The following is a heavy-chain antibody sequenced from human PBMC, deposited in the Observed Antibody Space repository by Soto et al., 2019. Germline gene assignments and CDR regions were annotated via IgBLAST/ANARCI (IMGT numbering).Heavy chain of an antibody. D-gene: IGHD2-15*01. CDR1: GGTFSSYT. Sequence: QVQLVQSGAEVKKPGSSVKVSCKASGGTFSSYTISWVRQAPGQGLEWMGRIIPILGIANYAQKFQGRVTITADKSTSTAYMELSSLRSEDTAVYYWARGYCSGGSCYLDDAFDIWGQGTMVTVSS. CDR3: ARGYCSGGSCYLDDAFDI. V-gene: IGHV1-69*02. CDR2: IIPILGIA. J-gene: IGHJ3*02.